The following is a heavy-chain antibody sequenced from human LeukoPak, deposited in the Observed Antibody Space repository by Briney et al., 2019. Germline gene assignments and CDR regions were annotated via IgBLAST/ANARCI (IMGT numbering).Heavy chain of an antibody. V-gene: IGHV3-74*01. CDR2: MKSDGRST. J-gene: IGHJ4*02. D-gene: IGHD3-22*01. CDR3: ARDPDRSGYSFFDY. CDR1: GFTFSSYW. Sequence: GGSLRLSCAASGFTFSSYWTHWVRQAPGKGLVWVSRMKSDGRSTSYADFVKGRFTISRDNAKNTLYLQMNSLRAEDTAVYYGARDPDRSGYSFFDYWGQGTLVTVSS.